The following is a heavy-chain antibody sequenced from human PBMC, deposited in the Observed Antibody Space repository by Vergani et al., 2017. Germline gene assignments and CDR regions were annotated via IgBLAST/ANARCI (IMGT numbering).Heavy chain of an antibody. J-gene: IGHJ6*02. CDR3: AKDLGTTTPYGMDV. CDR1: GFTFSSYG. CDR2: IRYDGSNK. D-gene: IGHD1-1*01. V-gene: IGHV3-30*02. Sequence: QVQLVESGGGVVQPGGSLRLSCAASGFTFSSYGMHWVRQAPGKGLEWVAFIRYDGSNKYYADSVKGRFTISRDNSKNTLYLQMNSLRAEDTAVYYCAKDLGTTTPYGMDVWGQGTTVTVSS.